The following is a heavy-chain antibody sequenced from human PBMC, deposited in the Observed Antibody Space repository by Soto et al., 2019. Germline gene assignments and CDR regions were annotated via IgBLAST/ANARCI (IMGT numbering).Heavy chain of an antibody. Sequence: QVQLVESGGGVVQPGRSLRLSCAASGFTFSSYGMHWVRQAPGKGLEWVAVIWYDGSNKYYADSVKGRFTISRDNSKHTLYLQMNSLSAEDTAVYYCARDLMSWGAFDIWGQGTMVTVSS. D-gene: IGHD7-27*01. CDR1: GFTFSSYG. CDR2: IWYDGSNK. V-gene: IGHV3-33*01. CDR3: ARDLMSWGAFDI. J-gene: IGHJ3*02.